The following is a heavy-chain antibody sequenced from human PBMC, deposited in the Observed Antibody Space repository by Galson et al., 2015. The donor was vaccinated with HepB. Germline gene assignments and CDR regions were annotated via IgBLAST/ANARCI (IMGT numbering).Heavy chain of an antibody. CDR2: ISWNSGSI. V-gene: IGHV3-9*01. Sequence: SLRLSCAASGFTFDDYAMHWVRQAPGKGLEWVSGISWNSGSIGYADSVKGRFTISRDNAKNSLYLQMNSLRAEDTALYYCAKVAVAVYYYYYMDVWGKGTTVTVSS. CDR1: GFTFDDYA. J-gene: IGHJ6*03. D-gene: IGHD6-19*01. CDR3: AKVAVAVYYYYYMDV.